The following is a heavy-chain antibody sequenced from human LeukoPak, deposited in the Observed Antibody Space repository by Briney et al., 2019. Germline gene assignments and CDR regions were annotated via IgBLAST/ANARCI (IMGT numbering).Heavy chain of an antibody. D-gene: IGHD3-10*01. CDR1: GFTFSSFG. V-gene: IGHV3-30*03. J-gene: IGHJ3*02. CDR2: ISYDGSSK. Sequence: GRSLRLSCAASGFTFSSFGMHWVRQAPGKGLEWVAVISYDGSSKYYADSVKGRFTISRDNSKNTPYLQMNSLRAEDTAVYYCARGRSITILRGVAISDGFDIWGQGTKVTVS. CDR3: ARGRSITILRGVAISDGFDI.